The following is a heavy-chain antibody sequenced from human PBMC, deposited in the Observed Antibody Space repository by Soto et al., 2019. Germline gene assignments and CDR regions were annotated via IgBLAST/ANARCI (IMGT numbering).Heavy chain of an antibody. CDR2: MNPNSGNT. V-gene: IGHV1-8*01. J-gene: IGHJ4*02. D-gene: IGHD4-17*01. CDR1: GYTFTSYD. CDR3: VRRGRTVTDFDY. Sequence: ASVKVSCKASGYTFTSYDINWVRQATGQGLEWMGWMNPNSGNTGYAQKFQGRVTMTRNTSISTAYMELSSLRSEDTAVYYCVRRGRTVTDFDYWGQGTLVTVSS.